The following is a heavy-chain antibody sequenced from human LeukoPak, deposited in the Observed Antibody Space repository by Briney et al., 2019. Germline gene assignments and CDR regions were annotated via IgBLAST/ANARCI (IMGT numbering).Heavy chain of an antibody. CDR2: IIPILGIA. CDR1: GGTFSSYA. D-gene: IGHD5-18*01. V-gene: IGHV1-69*04. Sequence: GASVKVSCKASGGTFSSYAISWVRQAPGQGLEWMGRIIPILGIANYAQKFQGRVTITADKSTSTAYMELSSLRSEDTAVYYCARERGDQLWVLPGNFDYWGQGTLVTVSS. J-gene: IGHJ4*02. CDR3: ARERGDQLWVLPGNFDY.